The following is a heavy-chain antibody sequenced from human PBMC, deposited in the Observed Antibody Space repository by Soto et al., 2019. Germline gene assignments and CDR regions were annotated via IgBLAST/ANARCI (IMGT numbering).Heavy chain of an antibody. J-gene: IGHJ4*02. D-gene: IGHD4-17*01. V-gene: IGHV1-69*08. Sequence: QVQLVQSGAEVKKPGSSVKVSCKASGGTFSSYTISWVRQAPGQGLEWMGRIIPILGIANYAQKFQGRVTIPADKSTSTAYMELSSLRSEDTAVYYCAREGGTTVTIDYWGQGTLVTVSS. CDR1: GGTFSSYT. CDR2: IIPILGIA. CDR3: AREGGTTVTIDY.